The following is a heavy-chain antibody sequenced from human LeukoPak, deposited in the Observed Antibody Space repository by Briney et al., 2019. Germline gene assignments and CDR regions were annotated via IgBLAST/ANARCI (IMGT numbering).Heavy chain of an antibody. V-gene: IGHV1-46*01. D-gene: IGHD5-18*01. CDR1: GYTFTRLF. CDR3: ARGDTSYYYGMDV. J-gene: IGHJ6*02. CDR2: INPSDGSP. Sequence: ASVKVSCKASGYTFTRLFIHWVRQAPGQGLEWMGVINPSDGSPIYAQKFQGRVTMTRDTSTSTVYMDLSSLRSEDSAVYYCARGDTSYYYGMDVWGQGTTVTVSS.